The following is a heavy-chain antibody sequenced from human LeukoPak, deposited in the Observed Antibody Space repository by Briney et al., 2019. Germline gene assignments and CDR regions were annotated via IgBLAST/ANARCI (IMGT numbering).Heavy chain of an antibody. J-gene: IGHJ4*02. CDR3: AKRGVVIRVILVGFHKEAQYFDS. CDR1: GITLSNYG. Sequence: GGSLRLSCAVSGITLSNYGMSWVRQAPGKGLEWVAGINGSGGGTNYADSVKGRSTISRDNPKNTLYLQMNSLRAEDTAVYFCAKRGVVIRVILVGFHKEAQYFDSWGQGAQVIVSS. CDR2: INGSGGGT. V-gene: IGHV3-23*01. D-gene: IGHD3-10*01.